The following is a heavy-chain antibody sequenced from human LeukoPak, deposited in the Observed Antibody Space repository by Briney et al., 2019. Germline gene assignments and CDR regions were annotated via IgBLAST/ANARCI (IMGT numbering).Heavy chain of an antibody. Sequence: ASVKVSCKASGYTFTSYGISWVRQAPGQGLEWMGWISAYNGNTNYAQKLQGRVTMTTDTSTSTAYMELRSMRSDGTAVYYSARDGEWLAWGPNYYYYMDVWGKGTTVTVSS. J-gene: IGHJ6*03. CDR3: ARDGEWLAWGPNYYYYMDV. CDR1: GYTFTSYG. D-gene: IGHD3-3*01. V-gene: IGHV1-18*01. CDR2: ISAYNGNT.